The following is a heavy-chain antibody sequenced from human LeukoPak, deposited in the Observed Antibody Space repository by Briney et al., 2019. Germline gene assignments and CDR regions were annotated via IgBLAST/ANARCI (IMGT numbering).Heavy chain of an antibody. CDR1: GYTFTGYY. J-gene: IGHJ6*02. V-gene: IGHV1-2*02. Sequence: ASVTVSCKASGYTFTGYYMHWVRQAPGQGLEWMGWINPNSGGTNYAQKFQGRVTMTRDTSISTAYMDLSRLRSDDTAVYYCARSITGTGLTYYYYGMDVWGQGTTVTVSS. CDR2: INPNSGGT. CDR3: ARSITGTGLTYYYYGMDV. D-gene: IGHD1-20*01.